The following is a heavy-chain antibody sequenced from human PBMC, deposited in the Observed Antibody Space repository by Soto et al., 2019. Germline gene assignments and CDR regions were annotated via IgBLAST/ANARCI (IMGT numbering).Heavy chain of an antibody. V-gene: IGHV1-46*01. Sequence: GASVKVSCKASGYTFTSYYMHWVRQAPGQGLEWMGIINPSGGSTSYAQKFQGRVTMTRDTSTSTVYMELSSLRSEDTAVYYCARDVESSSVLPQYYYYYGMDVWGQGTTVTVSS. J-gene: IGHJ6*02. CDR1: GYTFTSYY. D-gene: IGHD6-6*01. CDR3: ARDVESSSVLPQYYYYYGMDV. CDR2: INPSGGST.